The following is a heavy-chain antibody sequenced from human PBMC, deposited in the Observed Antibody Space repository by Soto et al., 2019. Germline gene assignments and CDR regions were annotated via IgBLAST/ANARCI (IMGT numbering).Heavy chain of an antibody. D-gene: IGHD5-12*01. V-gene: IGHV1-3*01. CDR2: INAGNGNT. J-gene: IGHJ6*03. CDR1: GYTFTSYA. Sequence: QVQLVQSGAEVKKPGASVKVSCKASGYTFTSYAMHWVRQAPGQRLEWMGWINAGNGNTKYSQKFQGRVTITRDTSASTADMELSSLRSEDTAVYYCARERVATTYYYYYMDVWGKGTTVTVSS. CDR3: ARERVATTYYYYYMDV.